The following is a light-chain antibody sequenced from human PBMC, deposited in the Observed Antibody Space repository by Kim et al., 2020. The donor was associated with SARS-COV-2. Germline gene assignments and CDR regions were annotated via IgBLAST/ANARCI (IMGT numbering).Light chain of an antibody. V-gene: IGKV3-20*01. J-gene: IGKJ1*01. Sequence: SPGERATPACRASQSVSSSYIAWYQQKPGQAPRLLIYGASSRAAGIPDRFSGSGSGTDFTLTISRLEPEDFVVYYCEQYGSSPRTFGQGTKVDIK. CDR3: EQYGSSPRT. CDR2: GAS. CDR1: QSVSSSY.